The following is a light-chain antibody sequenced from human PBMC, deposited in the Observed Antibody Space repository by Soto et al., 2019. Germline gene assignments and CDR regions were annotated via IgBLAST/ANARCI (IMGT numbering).Light chain of an antibody. CDR1: QNALFSASNKNY. CDR2: WAS. Sequence: DIVLTQSPDSLAVSLGETATINCKSSQNALFSASNKNYFAWYQQRPVQPLRLLFYWASTRASGVPDRFTGSGSGTDFTLTISSLQPEDVAIYYCQQYFSIPMFTFGRGTRLEIK. J-gene: IGKJ2*01. CDR3: QQYFSIPMFT. V-gene: IGKV4-1*01.